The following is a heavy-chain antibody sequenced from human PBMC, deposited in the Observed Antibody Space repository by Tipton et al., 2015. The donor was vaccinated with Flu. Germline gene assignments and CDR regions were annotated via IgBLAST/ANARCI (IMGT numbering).Heavy chain of an antibody. CDR3: ARAKVRDYDYYGVDV. CDR2: MYLSGST. J-gene: IGHJ6*02. V-gene: IGHV4-61*09. CDR1: GGSITTESFH. Sequence: LRLSCSVSGGSITTESFHWTWIRQPAGKGLEWIGHMYLSGSTTYNPSLKGRVTISKDPSKNQISLKMRSVTPEDTAVYFCARAKVRDYDYYGVDVWGQGTTVTVSS.